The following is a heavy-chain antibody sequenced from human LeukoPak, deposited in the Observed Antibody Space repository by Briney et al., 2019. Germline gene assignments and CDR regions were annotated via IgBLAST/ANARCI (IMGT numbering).Heavy chain of an antibody. Sequence: GGSLRLSCTASGLFVNSYMTWVRQAPGKGLEWVSIIYAGGSTYYTGSVKGRFTISRDNSNNTVYLQMNSLKIEDTAVYYCAKLWGWRTHIDSWGQGTVVTVSS. CDR2: IYAGGST. D-gene: IGHD3-3*01. J-gene: IGHJ4*02. CDR1: GLFVNSY. V-gene: IGHV3-66*02. CDR3: AKLWGWRTHIDS.